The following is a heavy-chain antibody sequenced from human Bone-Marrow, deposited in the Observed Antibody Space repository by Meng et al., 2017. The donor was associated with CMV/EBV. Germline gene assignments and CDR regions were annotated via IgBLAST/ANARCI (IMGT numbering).Heavy chain of an antibody. Sequence: SETLSLTCTVSGGSVSSGSYYWSWIRQPPGKGLEWIGYIYYSGSTNYNPSLKSRVTISVDTSKNQFTLKLSSVTAADTAMYYCARGAYYYYDSSGYSYYYYGMDVWGQGTTVTVSS. CDR1: GGSVSSGSYY. D-gene: IGHD3-22*01. J-gene: IGHJ6*02. CDR2: IYYSGST. V-gene: IGHV4-61*01. CDR3: ARGAYYYYDSSGYSYYYYGMDV.